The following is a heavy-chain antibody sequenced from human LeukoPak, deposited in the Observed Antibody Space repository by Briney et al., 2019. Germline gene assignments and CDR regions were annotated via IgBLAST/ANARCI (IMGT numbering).Heavy chain of an antibody. CDR1: GFTFSSYW. J-gene: IGHJ4*02. Sequence: GGSLRLSCAASGFTFSSYWTHWVRQAPGKGLVWVSRINSDGSSTSYADSVKGRFTISRDNAKNTLYLQMNSLRAEDTAVYYCARDPGSGYEEHFDYWGQGTLVTVSS. V-gene: IGHV3-74*01. CDR2: INSDGSST. CDR3: ARDPGSGYEEHFDY. D-gene: IGHD5-12*01.